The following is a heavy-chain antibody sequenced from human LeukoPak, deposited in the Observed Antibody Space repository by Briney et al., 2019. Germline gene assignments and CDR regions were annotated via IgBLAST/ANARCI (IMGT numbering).Heavy chain of an antibody. J-gene: IGHJ6*02. CDR3: ARGYCSSTRCFHYYGMDG. Sequence: GASVKVTCKASGYTFTGNYMDWVRQAPGQGLEWMGWINPNTGGTNFSQKFQGRLTMRRDTSMSAGYMELRRLKSADTAMYYCARGYCSSTRCFHYYGMDGWVQGTTVTVCS. CDR2: INPNTGGT. D-gene: IGHD2-2*01. V-gene: IGHV1-2*02. CDR1: GYTFTGNY.